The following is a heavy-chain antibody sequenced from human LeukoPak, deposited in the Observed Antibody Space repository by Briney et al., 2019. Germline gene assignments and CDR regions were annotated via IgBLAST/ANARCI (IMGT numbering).Heavy chain of an antibody. V-gene: IGHV4-61*08. Sequence: PSETLSLTRTVSGDSVSSGGYHWSWIRQPPGTGLEWIGQIVNSGSANYNPSLKSRVTISLDTSKNQFSLKVRSVTIADTAVYYCARYPAGSGRSDRWGQGTLVTVSS. CDR2: IVNSGSA. CDR3: ARYPAGSGRSDR. J-gene: IGHJ5*02. D-gene: IGHD3-10*01. CDR1: GDSVSSGGYH.